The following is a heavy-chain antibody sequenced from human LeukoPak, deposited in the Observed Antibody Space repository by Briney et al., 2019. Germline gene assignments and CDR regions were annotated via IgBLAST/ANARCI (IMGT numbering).Heavy chain of an antibody. V-gene: IGHV3-66*01. CDR1: GFTVSSNY. CDR3: ARSPYYYGSGSYYNAGFDY. J-gene: IGHJ4*02. Sequence: GGSLRLSCAASGFTVSSNYMSWVRQAPGKGLEWVSVIYSGGSTYYADSVKGRFTISRDNSKNTLYLQMNSLRAEDTAVYYCARSPYYYGSGSYYNAGFDYWGQGTLVIVSS. D-gene: IGHD3-10*01. CDR2: IYSGGST.